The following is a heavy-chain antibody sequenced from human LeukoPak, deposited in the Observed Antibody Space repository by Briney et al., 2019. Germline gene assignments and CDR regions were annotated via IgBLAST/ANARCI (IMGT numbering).Heavy chain of an antibody. D-gene: IGHD2-2*01. Sequence: SETLSLTCTVSGGSISSYYWSWIRQPPGEGLEWIGYIYYSGSTNYNPSLKSRVTISVDTSKNQFSLKLSSVTAADTAVYYCAREGYCSSTSCSTGAFDIWGQGTMVTVSS. CDR1: GGSISSYY. V-gene: IGHV4-59*01. CDR2: IYYSGST. CDR3: AREGYCSSTSCSTGAFDI. J-gene: IGHJ3*02.